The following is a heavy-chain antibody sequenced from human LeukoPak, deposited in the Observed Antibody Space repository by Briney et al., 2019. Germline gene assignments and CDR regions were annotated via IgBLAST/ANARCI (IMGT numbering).Heavy chain of an antibody. CDR2: ISGSGGSK. CDR3: AGHGSGSYYNLPPVGY. D-gene: IGHD3-10*01. J-gene: IGHJ4*02. V-gene: IGHV3-23*01. CDR1: GFTFSSYA. Sequence: GGSLSLYCSASGFTFSSYAMSWVGPGPGKGLEWVSAISGSGGSKYYEDSVKGRFTISRDNSKNTLYLQMNSLRAEDTAVYYCAGHGSGSYYNLPPVGYWGQGTLVTVSS.